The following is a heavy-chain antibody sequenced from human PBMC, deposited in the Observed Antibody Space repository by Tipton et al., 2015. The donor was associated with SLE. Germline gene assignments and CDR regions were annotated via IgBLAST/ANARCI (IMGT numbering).Heavy chain of an antibody. V-gene: IGHV4-61*02. Sequence: TLSLTCTVSGDSFTNDAHYWGWIRQTAGKGLEWLGRIHNTGSTYYNPSLKSRVTISLDTSTNHFSLRLTSVTAADTAEYYCVRIIRADWYFDLWGRGTLVTVSS. D-gene: IGHD6-25*01. CDR1: GDSFTNDAHY. CDR3: VRIIRADWYFDL. J-gene: IGHJ2*01. CDR2: IHNTGST.